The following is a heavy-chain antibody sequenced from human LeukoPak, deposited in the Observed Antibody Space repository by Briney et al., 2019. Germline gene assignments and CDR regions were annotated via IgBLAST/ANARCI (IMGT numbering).Heavy chain of an antibody. J-gene: IGHJ6*02. CDR3: ASTYYDFWSGYWSSYGMNV. CDR2: IYYSGST. CDR1: GGSISSSGYY. Sequence: SETLSLTCTVSGGSISSSGYYWGWIRQPPGKGLEWIGSIYYSGSTYYNPSLKSRVTISVDTSKNQFSLKLSSVTAADTAVYYCASTYYDFWSGYWSSYGMNVWGQGTTVTVSS. D-gene: IGHD3-3*01. V-gene: IGHV4-39*01.